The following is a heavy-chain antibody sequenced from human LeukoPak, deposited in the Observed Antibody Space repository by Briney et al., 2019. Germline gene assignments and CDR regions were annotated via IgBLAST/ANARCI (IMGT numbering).Heavy chain of an antibody. CDR2: IYYGGST. D-gene: IGHD6-19*01. J-gene: IGHJ6*02. Sequence: SETLCLTCSVSDGFISSNYYWAWIRQPPGKGLEWIGSIYYGGSTHYNPSLMGRPTVSMDTSRNQFSLRLTSVTAADTAVYYCSRRGLTVPATWGRGTTVTVS. CDR1: DGFISSNYY. V-gene: IGHV4-39*01. CDR3: SRRGLTVPAT.